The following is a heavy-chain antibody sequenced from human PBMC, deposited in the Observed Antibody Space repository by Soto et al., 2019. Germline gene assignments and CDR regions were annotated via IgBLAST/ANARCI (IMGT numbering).Heavy chain of an antibody. J-gene: IGHJ6*02. CDR3: ASAGAAPYYYYGMDV. D-gene: IGHD2-15*01. V-gene: IGHV1-18*01. CDR1: GYTFSTSG. Sequence: QVQLVQSGAEVRKPGASVKVSCKASGYTFSTSGMSWLRQAPGQGLEWMGWISTYNGDTNDAPKFQDRVTMTSATSTSTLHMELRSPSSADTAVYYCASAGAAPYYYYGMDVWGQGTRVTVSS. CDR2: ISTYNGDT.